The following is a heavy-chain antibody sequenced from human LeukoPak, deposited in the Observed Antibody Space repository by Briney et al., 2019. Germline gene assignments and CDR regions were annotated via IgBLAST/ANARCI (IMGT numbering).Heavy chain of an antibody. D-gene: IGHD2-21*02. Sequence: GGSLRLSCVASGFTFSSYAMSWVRQAPGKGLEWVSGISGSGANIYYADSVKGRFTISRDNSKNTLYLQMNSLRAEDTAVYYCAKDKPYCGGDCYFFDYWGQGTLVTVSS. CDR1: GFTFSSYA. J-gene: IGHJ4*02. V-gene: IGHV3-23*01. CDR2: ISGSGANI. CDR3: AKDKPYCGGDCYFFDY.